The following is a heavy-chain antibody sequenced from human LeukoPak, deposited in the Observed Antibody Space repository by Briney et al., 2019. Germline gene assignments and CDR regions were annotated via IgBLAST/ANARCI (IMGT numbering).Heavy chain of an antibody. J-gene: IGHJ4*02. V-gene: IGHV3-48*03. Sequence: GRSLRLSCAASGFSFSDYEMNWVRQAPGKGLERVAYISSRGSVIYYADSVKGRFTISRDNAKNSLFLQMNSLRVEDTAVYYCAREWGPQYYFDYWGQGTLVTVSS. CDR2: ISSRGSVI. CDR1: GFSFSDYE. CDR3: AREWGPQYYFDY. D-gene: IGHD7-27*01.